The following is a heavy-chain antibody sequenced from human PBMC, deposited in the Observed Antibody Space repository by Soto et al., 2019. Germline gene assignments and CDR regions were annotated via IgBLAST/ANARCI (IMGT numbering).Heavy chain of an antibody. CDR2: INHSGST. V-gene: IGHV4-34*01. Sequence: SETLSLTCAVYGGSFSGYYWSWIRQPPGKGLEWIGEINHSGSTNYNPSLKSRVTISVDTSKNQFSLKLSSVTAADTAVYYCGRGQHRTNWFDPWGQGTLVTVSS. CDR1: GGSFSGYY. D-gene: IGHD2-2*01. J-gene: IGHJ5*02. CDR3: GRGQHRTNWFDP.